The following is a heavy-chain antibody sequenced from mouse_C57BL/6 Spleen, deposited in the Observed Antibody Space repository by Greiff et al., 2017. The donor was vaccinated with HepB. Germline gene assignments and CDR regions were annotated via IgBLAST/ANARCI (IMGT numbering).Heavy chain of an antibody. D-gene: IGHD2-4*01. CDR1: GYSITSGYY. V-gene: IGHV3-6*01. J-gene: IGHJ3*01. CDR3: ARYDYDVRFAY. CDR2: ISYDGSN. Sequence: EVQLVESGPGLVKPSQSLSLTCSVTGYSITSGYYWNWIRQFPGNKLEWMGYISYDGSNNYNPSLKNRISITRDTSKNQFFLKLNSVTTEDTATYYCARYDYDVRFAYWGQGTLVTVSA.